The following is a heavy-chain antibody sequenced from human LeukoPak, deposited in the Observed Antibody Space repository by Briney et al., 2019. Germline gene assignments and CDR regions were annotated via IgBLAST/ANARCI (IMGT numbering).Heavy chain of an antibody. CDR2: IYYSGST. CDR3: ARQYSDFWNGKRYHYYCYMDV. CDR1: GGSISSSSYY. D-gene: IGHD3-3*01. Sequence: PSETLSLTCTVSGGSISSSSYYWGWIRQPPGKGLEWIGSIYYSGSTYYNPSLKSRVTISVDTSKNQFSLKLSSVTAADTAVYYCARQYSDFWNGKRYHYYCYMDVWGKGTTVTVSS. J-gene: IGHJ6*03. V-gene: IGHV4-39*01.